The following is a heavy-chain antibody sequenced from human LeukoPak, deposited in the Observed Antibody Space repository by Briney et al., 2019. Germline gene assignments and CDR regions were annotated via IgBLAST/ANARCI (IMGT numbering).Heavy chain of an antibody. Sequence: ASVKVCCKFSAYTLTELSMHWVRQAPGTGHERMGGFDPEDGETIYAQKFQGRVTMTEDTSTDTAYMELSSLRSEDTAVYYCATGVVGYDSSGYYDDYWGQGTLVTVSS. D-gene: IGHD3-22*01. V-gene: IGHV1-24*01. J-gene: IGHJ4*02. CDR2: FDPEDGET. CDR1: AYTLTELS. CDR3: ATGVVGYDSSGYYDDY.